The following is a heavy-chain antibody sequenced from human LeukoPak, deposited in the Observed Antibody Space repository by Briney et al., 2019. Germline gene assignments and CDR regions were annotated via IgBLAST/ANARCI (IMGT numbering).Heavy chain of an antibody. D-gene: IGHD3-22*01. CDR1: GFTFSSYG. J-gene: IGHJ6*02. CDR2: ISYDGSNK. CDR3: ARGGDYYDRSGYPDPYYFYGMNV. Sequence: GGSLRLSCAASGFTFSSYGMHWVRQAPGKGLEWVAVISYDGSNKYYADSVKGRFTISRDNSKNTLYLQMNSLRAEDTAVYYCARGGDYYDRSGYPDPYYFYGMNVWGQGTTVTVSS. V-gene: IGHV3-30*03.